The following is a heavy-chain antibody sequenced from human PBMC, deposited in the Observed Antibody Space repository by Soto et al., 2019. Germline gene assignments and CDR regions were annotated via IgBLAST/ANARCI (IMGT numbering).Heavy chain of an antibody. CDR2: IIPIFGTA. CDR3: ARREEDFWSGYYTDIRYGMDV. D-gene: IGHD3-3*01. J-gene: IGHJ6*02. Sequence: ASVKVSCKASGGTFSSYAISWVRQAPGQGLGWVGGIIPIFGTANYAQKFQGRVTITADKSTSTAYMELSSLRSEDTAVYYCARREEDFWSGYYTDIRYGMDVWGQGTTVTVSS. V-gene: IGHV1-69*06. CDR1: GGTFSSYA.